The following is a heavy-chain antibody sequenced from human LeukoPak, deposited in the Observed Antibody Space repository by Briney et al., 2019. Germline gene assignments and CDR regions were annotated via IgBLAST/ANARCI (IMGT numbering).Heavy chain of an antibody. D-gene: IGHD3-10*01. CDR2: ISSSGSNI. J-gene: IGHJ4*02. V-gene: IGHV3-48*03. Sequence: PGGSLRLSCAASGFTFSSYEMNWVRQAPGKGLEWVSYISSSGSNIKYADSVKGRFTISRGNAKNSLYLQMDSLRAEDTAVYYCARDAGRVEGHYYGSGTLPDYWGQGTLVTVSS. CDR1: GFTFSSYE. CDR3: ARDAGRVEGHYYGSGTLPDY.